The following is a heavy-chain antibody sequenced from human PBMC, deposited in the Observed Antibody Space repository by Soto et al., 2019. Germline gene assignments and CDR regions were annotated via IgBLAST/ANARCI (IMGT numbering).Heavy chain of an antibody. D-gene: IGHD6-6*01. CDR1: GYTLPDLS. Sequence: ASVKVSCKVSGYTLPDLSMHWLRQAPGKGLEWMGGFDPEEGKTVYAQRFQGRLTMTGDTSTDTRYMELHSLTSDDTAVYYCAIKLGYFDYWGQGTLVTVSS. CDR2: FDPEEGKT. J-gene: IGHJ4*02. CDR3: AIKLGYFDY. V-gene: IGHV1-24*01.